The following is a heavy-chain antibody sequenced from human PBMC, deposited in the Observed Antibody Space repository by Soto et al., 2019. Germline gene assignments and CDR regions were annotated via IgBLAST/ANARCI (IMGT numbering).Heavy chain of an antibody. D-gene: IGHD3-9*01. CDR1: GFTFSSYG. Sequence: GGSLRLSCAASGFTFSSYGMHWVRQAPGKGLEWVAVISYDGSNKYYADSVKGRFTISRDNFKNTLYLQMNSLRAEDTAVYYCAKVKLRYFDWLSGAFDIWGQGTMVTVSS. CDR3: AKVKLRYFDWLSGAFDI. J-gene: IGHJ3*02. V-gene: IGHV3-30*18. CDR2: ISYDGSNK.